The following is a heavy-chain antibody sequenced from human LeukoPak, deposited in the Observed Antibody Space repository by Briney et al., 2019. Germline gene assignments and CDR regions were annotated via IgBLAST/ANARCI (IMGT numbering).Heavy chain of an antibody. Sequence: PGGSLRLSCAASGFTFSSYAMHWVRQAPGKGLEWVAVISYDGSNKYYADSVKGRFTISRDNSKNTLYLQMNSLRAEDTAVYYCAKIREYCSGGSCYFMAFDIWGQGTMVTVSS. CDR2: ISYDGSNK. J-gene: IGHJ3*02. CDR3: AKIREYCSGGSCYFMAFDI. D-gene: IGHD2-15*01. V-gene: IGHV3-30-3*01. CDR1: GFTFSSYA.